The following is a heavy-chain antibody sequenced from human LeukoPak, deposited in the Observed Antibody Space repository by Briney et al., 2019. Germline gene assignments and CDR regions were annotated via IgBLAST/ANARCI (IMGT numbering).Heavy chain of an antibody. J-gene: IGHJ4*02. CDR2: MNTDGTNT. V-gene: IGHV3-74*01. D-gene: IGHD1-26*01. CDR1: GFTFSIHW. Sequence: GGSLRLSCAASGFTFSIHWMHWVRQTPGQGLVWVSRMNTDGTNTAYADSVKGRFTISRDNARNSLFLQMNSLSPEDTAVYYCAREGSFSGIYALQYWGQGTVVTVSS. CDR3: AREGSFSGIYALQY.